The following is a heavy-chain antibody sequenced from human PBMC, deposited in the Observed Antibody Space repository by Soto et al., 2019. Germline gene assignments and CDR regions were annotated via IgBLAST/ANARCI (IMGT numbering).Heavy chain of an antibody. CDR3: AKASYSSSWYASDY. CDR2: ISGGGGPT. Sequence: EVQLLESGGGLVQPGGSLRLSCAASGFTFGIYAMSWVRQAPGKGLEWVSTISGGGGPTYYTDSVKGRFTISRDNSKDTLCLQLNSLRADDTAVYYCAKASYSSSWYASDYWGQGTLVTVSS. J-gene: IGHJ4*02. D-gene: IGHD6-13*01. V-gene: IGHV3-23*01. CDR1: GFTFGIYA.